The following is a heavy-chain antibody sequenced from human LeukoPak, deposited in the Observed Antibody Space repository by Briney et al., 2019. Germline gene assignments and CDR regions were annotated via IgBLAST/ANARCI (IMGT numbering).Heavy chain of an antibody. D-gene: IGHD3-10*01. V-gene: IGHV3-11*06. CDR1: GFTFSDYY. Sequence: GGSLRLSCAASGFTFSDYYMSWIRQAPGKGLEWVSYISSSSSYTNYADSVEGRFTISRDNAKNSLYLQMNSLRAEDTAVYYCARYRFGELTYGMDVWGKGTTVTVSS. J-gene: IGHJ6*04. CDR3: ARYRFGELTYGMDV. CDR2: ISSSSSYT.